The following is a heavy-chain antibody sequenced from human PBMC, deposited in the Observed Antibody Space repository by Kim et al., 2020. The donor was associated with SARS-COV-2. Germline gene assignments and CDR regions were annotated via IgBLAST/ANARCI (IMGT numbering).Heavy chain of an antibody. J-gene: IGHJ6*02. CDR2: ISAYNGNT. CDR3: ARVGDYGDRTYYYYGMDV. V-gene: IGHV1-18*01. Sequence: ASVKVSCKASGYTFTSYGISWVRQAPGQGLEWMGWISAYNGNTNYAQKLQGRVTMTTDTSTSTAYMELRSLRSDDTAVYYCARVGDYGDRTYYYYGMDVWGQGTTVTVSS. CDR1: GYTFTSYG. D-gene: IGHD4-17*01.